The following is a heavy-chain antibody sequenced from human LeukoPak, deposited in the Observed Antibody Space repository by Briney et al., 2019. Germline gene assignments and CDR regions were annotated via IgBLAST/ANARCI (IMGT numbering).Heavy chain of an antibody. J-gene: IGHJ2*01. CDR1: GGSFSGYY. CDR3: AREDYDDSGAWYFDL. V-gene: IGHV4-34*01. Sequence: PSEILSLTCAVYGGSFSGYYWSWIRQPPGKGLEWIGEIYHSGSTNYNPSLKSRVTISVDKSKNQFSLKLSSVTAADTAVYYCAREDYDDSGAWYFDLWGRGTLVTVSS. CDR2: IYHSGST. D-gene: IGHD3-3*01.